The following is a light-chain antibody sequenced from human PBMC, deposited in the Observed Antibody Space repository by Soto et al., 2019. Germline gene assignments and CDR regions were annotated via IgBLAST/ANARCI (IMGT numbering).Light chain of an antibody. J-gene: IGLJ1*01. Sequence: QSALTQPPSASGSPGQSVTISCTGTSSDVGATDYVSWYQQHPGKAPKLMIYEVSKRPSGVPDRFSGSKSGNTASLTVSGLQVEDEADYYRISHAGDSNVFGTGTKQTVL. CDR1: SSDVGATDY. CDR3: ISHAGDSNV. V-gene: IGLV2-8*01. CDR2: EVS.